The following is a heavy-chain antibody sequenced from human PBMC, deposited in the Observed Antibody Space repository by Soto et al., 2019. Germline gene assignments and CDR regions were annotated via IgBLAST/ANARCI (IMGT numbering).Heavy chain of an antibody. Sequence: GGSLRLSCAASGFTFSSYGMHWVRQAPGKGLEWVAVISYDGSNKYYADSVKGRFTISRDNSKNTLYLQMNSLRAEDKAVYYCAKDYDNRSRYWGGYFDYWGQGTLVTVSP. J-gene: IGHJ4*02. CDR2: ISYDGSNK. CDR1: GFTFSSYG. D-gene: IGHD6-13*01. CDR3: AKDYDNRSRYWGGYFDY. V-gene: IGHV3-30*18.